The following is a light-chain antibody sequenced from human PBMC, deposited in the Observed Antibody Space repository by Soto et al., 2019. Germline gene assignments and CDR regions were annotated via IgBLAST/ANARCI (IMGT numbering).Light chain of an antibody. V-gene: IGKV3-15*01. J-gene: IGKJ1*01. CDR3: QEYYTWPHWP. CDR2: GAS. Sequence: IGLTQSPVTLSVSPGERATLSCRASQILSTNLAWYQQKPGQAPRLLIYGASTRATGIPARFSGSGSGTEFALTITSLQSEDFADYYCQEYYTWPHWPSGQGTKVDIK. CDR1: QILSTN.